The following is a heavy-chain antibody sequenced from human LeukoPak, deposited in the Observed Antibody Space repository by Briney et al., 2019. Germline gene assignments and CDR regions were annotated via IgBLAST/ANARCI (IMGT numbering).Heavy chain of an antibody. J-gene: IGHJ2*01. D-gene: IGHD4-17*01. V-gene: IGHV3-11*01. CDR3: AKDGYGDYTYPDL. CDR2: ISSSGSTI. CDR1: GFTFSDYY. Sequence: PGGSLRLSCAASGFTFSDYYMSWIRQAPGKGLEWVSYISSSGSTIYYADSVKGRFAISRDNAKNSLYLQMNSLRAEDTALYYCAKDGYGDYTYPDLWGRGTLVTVSS.